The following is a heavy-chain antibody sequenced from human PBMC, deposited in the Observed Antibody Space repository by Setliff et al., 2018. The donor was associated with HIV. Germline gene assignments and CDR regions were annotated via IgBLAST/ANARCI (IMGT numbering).Heavy chain of an antibody. V-gene: IGHV1-3*01. D-gene: IGHD3-3*01. CDR1: GYTFTSYA. J-gene: IGHJ3*02. Sequence: ASVKVSCKASGYTFTSYAMHWVRQAPGQRLEWMGWINAGNGNTKYSQKFQGRVTITRDTSASTAYMELSSLRSEDTAVYYCASGGYNFWSGYPNAFDIWGQGTMVPSPQ. CDR3: ASGGYNFWSGYPNAFDI. CDR2: INAGNGNT.